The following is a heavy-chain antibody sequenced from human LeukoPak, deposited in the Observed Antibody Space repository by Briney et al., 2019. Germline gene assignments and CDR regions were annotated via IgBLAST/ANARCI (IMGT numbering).Heavy chain of an antibody. CDR2: TNPNSGGT. CDR3: ARWGTAMGTTDY. J-gene: IGHJ4*02. Sequence: GASVKVSCKASGYTFTGYYMHWVRQAPGQGLEWMGRTNPNSGGTNYAQKFQGRVTMTRDTSISTAYMELSRLRSDDTAVYYCARWGTAMGTTDYWGQGTLVTVSS. CDR1: GYTFTGYY. D-gene: IGHD5-18*01. V-gene: IGHV1-2*06.